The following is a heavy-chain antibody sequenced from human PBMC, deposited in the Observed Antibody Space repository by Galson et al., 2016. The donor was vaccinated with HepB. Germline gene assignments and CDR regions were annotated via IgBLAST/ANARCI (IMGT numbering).Heavy chain of an antibody. CDR1: GGSVSSATYY. Sequence: ETLSLTCTVSGGSVSSATYYWTWIRQPPGKGLEWIGYVFHTGSTKYNPSLKSRVTFSVDTPTNQFSLKLTSVTAADTAVYYCARTKSFYDSSGYDTWGQGILVTVSS. CDR3: ARTKSFYDSSGYDT. D-gene: IGHD3-22*01. V-gene: IGHV4-61*01. J-gene: IGHJ5*02. CDR2: VFHTGST.